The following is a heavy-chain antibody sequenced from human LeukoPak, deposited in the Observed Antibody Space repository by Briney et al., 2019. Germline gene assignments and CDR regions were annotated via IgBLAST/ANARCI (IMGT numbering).Heavy chain of an antibody. CDR3: TEYRGGAFDI. CDR1: GGSISSGGYY. J-gene: IGHJ3*02. CDR2: IYYSGST. V-gene: IGHV4-31*03. D-gene: IGHD2-2*01. Sequence: SETLSLTCTVSGGSISSGGYYWSWIRQHPGKGLEWIGYIYYSGSTYYNPSLKSRVTTSVDTSKNQFSLKLSSVTAADTAVYYCTEYRGGAFDIWGQGTMVTVSS.